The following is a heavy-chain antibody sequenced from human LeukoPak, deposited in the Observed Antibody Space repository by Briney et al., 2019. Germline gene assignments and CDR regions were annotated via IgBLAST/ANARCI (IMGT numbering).Heavy chain of an antibody. CDR3: ARGWDSSGLNDAFDI. CDR2: IGAYNGNT. J-gene: IGHJ3*02. D-gene: IGHD3-22*01. V-gene: IGHV1-18*01. CDR1: GYTFTSYG. Sequence: ASVKVSCKASGYTFTSYGISWVRQAPGQGLEWMGWIGAYNGNTNYAQKLQGRVTMTTDTSTSTAYMELRSLRSDDTAVYYCARGWDSSGLNDAFDIWGQGTMVTVSS.